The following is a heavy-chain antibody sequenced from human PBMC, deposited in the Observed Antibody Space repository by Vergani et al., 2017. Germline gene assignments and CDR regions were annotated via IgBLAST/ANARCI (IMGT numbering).Heavy chain of an antibody. CDR2: IFSNDEK. D-gene: IGHD4-11*01. Sequence: QVTLKESSPVLVKPTETLTLTCTVSGFSLSNARMGVSWIRQPPGKALEWLAHIFSNDEKSYSTSLKSRLTSSKDTSKSQVVLTMTNMDPVDTATYDCARFRTTLDAFDIWGQGTMVTVSS. V-gene: IGHV2-26*01. CDR1: GFSLSNARMG. J-gene: IGHJ3*02. CDR3: ARFRTTLDAFDI.